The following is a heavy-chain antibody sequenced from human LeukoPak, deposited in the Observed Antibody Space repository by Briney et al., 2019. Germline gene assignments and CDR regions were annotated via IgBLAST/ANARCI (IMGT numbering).Heavy chain of an antibody. Sequence: ASVKVSCKASGYTLTSYVMNWVRQAPGQGLEWMGWINTNTGNPTYAQGFTGRFVFSLDTSVSTAYLQISSLKAEDTAVYYCVRTGPRDVDTAMVTIGWFDPWGQGTLVTVSS. CDR1: GYTLTSYV. CDR3: VRTGPRDVDTAMVTIGWFDP. D-gene: IGHD5-18*01. CDR2: INTNTGNP. J-gene: IGHJ5*02. V-gene: IGHV7-4-1*02.